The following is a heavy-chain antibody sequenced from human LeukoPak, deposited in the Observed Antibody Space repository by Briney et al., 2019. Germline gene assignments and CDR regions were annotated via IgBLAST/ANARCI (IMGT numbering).Heavy chain of an antibody. J-gene: IGHJ3*02. CDR3: ARRGYYDNSGFGTFDI. Sequence: SETLSLTCTVSGGSISSSSYSWGWLCQPPGQGLEWIGNIYYSGSTYYNPSLKSRVTISVDTSKNQLSLKLSSVTAADTAVYYCARRGYYDNSGFGTFDIWGQGTMVTVSS. D-gene: IGHD3-22*01. CDR1: GGSISSSSYS. V-gene: IGHV4-39*01. CDR2: IYYSGST.